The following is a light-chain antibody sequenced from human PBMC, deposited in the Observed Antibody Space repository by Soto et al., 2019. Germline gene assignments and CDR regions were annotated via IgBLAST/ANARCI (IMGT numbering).Light chain of an antibody. CDR1: QDIRYF. CDR2: AAS. CDR3: QKYSSVPV. J-gene: IGKJ3*01. Sequence: DIQMTQSPTSLSASVGDRVTITCRASQDIRYFVAWYQQKPGKAPKLLIYAASHLQSGFPSRFSGSGSGTDFTLTINSLQPEDVATYSCQKYSSVPVFGPGTKVEIK. V-gene: IGKV1-27*01.